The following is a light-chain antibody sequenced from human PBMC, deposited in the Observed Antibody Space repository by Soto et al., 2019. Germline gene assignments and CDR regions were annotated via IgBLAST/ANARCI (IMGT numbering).Light chain of an antibody. CDR1: EAIRID. V-gene: IGKV1-6*01. Sequence: AIQMTQSPSSLSASVGDRVIITCRASEAIRIDLGWYQQKPGKAPKLLIYGATVLQTGVPSRFSGSGSDTDFTLTISGLQPEDFATYYCLQHSTFPFTFGPGTKVDVK. J-gene: IGKJ3*01. CDR3: LQHSTFPFT. CDR2: GAT.